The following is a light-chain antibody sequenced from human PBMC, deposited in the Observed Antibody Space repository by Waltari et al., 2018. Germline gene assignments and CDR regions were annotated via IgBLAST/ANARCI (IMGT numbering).Light chain of an antibody. Sequence: NFLLTQPHPVSESPGTTVIIPCTRRGGSIVHNYVQWYQHRPGSAPSIVIYEDDQRPSGVPDRFSGSIDSSSNSASLTISGLKTEDEADYYCQSYTSSAVFGGGTKLTV. J-gene: IGLJ3*02. CDR1: GGSIVHNY. V-gene: IGLV6-57*04. CDR3: QSYTSSAV. CDR2: EDD.